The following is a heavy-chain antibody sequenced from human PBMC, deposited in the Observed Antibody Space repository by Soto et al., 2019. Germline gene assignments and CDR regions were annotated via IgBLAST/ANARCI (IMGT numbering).Heavy chain of an antibody. CDR3: AKVRLWYYYGSGSYYKPPYYYGMDV. CDR1: GFTFSSYA. CDR2: ISGSGGST. D-gene: IGHD3-10*01. J-gene: IGHJ6*02. Sequence: EVQLLESGGGLVQPGGSLRLSCAASGFTFSSYAMSWVRQAPGKGLEWVSAISGSGGSTYYADSVKGRFTISRDNSKNTLYLQMNSLRAEDTAVYYCAKVRLWYYYGSGSYYKPPYYYGMDVWGQGTTVTVSS. V-gene: IGHV3-23*01.